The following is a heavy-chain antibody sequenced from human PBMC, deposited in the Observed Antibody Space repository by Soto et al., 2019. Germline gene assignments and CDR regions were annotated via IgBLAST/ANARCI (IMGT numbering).Heavy chain of an antibody. CDR2: ISAYNGNT. CDR3: ARDLVDSGSYSHPDGMDV. CDR1: GYTFTSYG. J-gene: IGHJ6*02. V-gene: IGHV1-18*01. D-gene: IGHD1-26*01. Sequence: QVQLVQSGAEVKKPGASVKVSCKASGYTFTSYGISWVRQAPGQGLEWMGWISAYNGNTNYAQKLQGRVTMTTDTTTSTAYMELRSLRSDDTAVYYCARDLVDSGSYSHPDGMDVWGQGTTVTVSS.